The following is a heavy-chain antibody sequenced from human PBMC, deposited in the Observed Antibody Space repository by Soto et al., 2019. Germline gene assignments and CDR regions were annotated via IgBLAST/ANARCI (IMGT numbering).Heavy chain of an antibody. D-gene: IGHD2-15*01. CDR2: INHSGST. J-gene: IGHJ2*01. V-gene: IGHV4-34*01. Sequence: ASETLSLTCAVYGGSFSGFYWSWIRQPPGKGLEWIGEINHSGSTNCNPSLKSRVTISADTSKNQFSLQLSSVTAADTAVYYCVSKLGSCTGGSCNWYFDLWGRGTLVTVSS. CDR1: GGSFSGFY. CDR3: VSKLGSCTGGSCNWYFDL.